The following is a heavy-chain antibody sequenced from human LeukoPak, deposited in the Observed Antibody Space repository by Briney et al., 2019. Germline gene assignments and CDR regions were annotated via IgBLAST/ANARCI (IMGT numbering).Heavy chain of an antibody. Sequence: PSETLSLTCTVSGGSISSYYWSWIRQPAGKGLEWIGRIYTSGSTNYNPSLKSRVTMSVDTSKNQFSLKLTSVTAADTAVYYCARTSGMTTVYYYYMDVWGKGTTVIVSS. CDR1: GGSISSYY. J-gene: IGHJ6*03. CDR3: ARTSGMTTVYYYYMDV. D-gene: IGHD4-11*01. V-gene: IGHV4-4*07. CDR2: IYTSGST.